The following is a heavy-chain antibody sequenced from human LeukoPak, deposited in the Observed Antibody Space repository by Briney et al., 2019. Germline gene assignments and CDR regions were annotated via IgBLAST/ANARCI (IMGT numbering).Heavy chain of an antibody. CDR3: ARSLDYGGNYYYYMDV. V-gene: IGHV1-69*06. D-gene: IGHD4-23*01. CDR1: GGTFSSYA. CDR2: IIPIFATS. Sequence: SVKVSCKASGGTFSSYAISWVRQAPGQGLEWMGGIIPIFATSNYAQKFQGRVTITADKSTSTAYMELSSLRSEDTAVYYCARSLDYGGNYYYYMDVWGKGTTVTVSS. J-gene: IGHJ6*03.